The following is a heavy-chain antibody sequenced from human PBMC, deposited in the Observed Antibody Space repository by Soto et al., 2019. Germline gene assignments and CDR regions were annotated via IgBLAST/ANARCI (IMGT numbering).Heavy chain of an antibody. CDR3: ARESEDIASNFDY. Sequence: SETLSLTCTVSGGSVSSGSYYWSWIRQPPGKGLEWIGYIYYSGSTNYNPSLKSRVTISVDTSKNQFSLKLSSVTAADTAVYYCARESEDIASNFDYWGQGTLVTVS. CDR2: IYYSGST. J-gene: IGHJ4*02. CDR1: GGSVSSGSYY. V-gene: IGHV4-61*01.